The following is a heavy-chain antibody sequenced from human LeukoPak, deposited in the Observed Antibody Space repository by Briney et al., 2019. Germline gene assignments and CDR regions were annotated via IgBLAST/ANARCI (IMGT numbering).Heavy chain of an antibody. CDR3: AKGVKFGESNFDY. CDR2: ISNSDGST. D-gene: IGHD3-10*01. CDR1: GFTFSSYA. V-gene: IGHV3-23*01. Sequence: GGSLRLSCAASGFTFSSYAMSWVRQAPGKGLEWVSLISNSDGSTYYADSVKGRFTISRDNSKSTLYLRMSSLRAEDTAVYYCAKGVKFGESNFDYWGQGTLVTVSS. J-gene: IGHJ4*02.